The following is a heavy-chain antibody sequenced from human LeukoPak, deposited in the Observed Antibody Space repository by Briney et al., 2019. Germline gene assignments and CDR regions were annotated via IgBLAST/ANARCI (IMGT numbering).Heavy chain of an antibody. D-gene: IGHD3-3*01. J-gene: IGHJ3*02. CDR3: ARGRFLEFLALGAFEI. CDR1: GGSISSYY. CDR2: IYYSGST. V-gene: IGHV4-59*01. Sequence: SETLSLTCTVSGGSISSYYWSWVRQPPGKGLEWIGYIYYSGSTNYNPSLKSRVTISVDTSKNQFSLKLSSVTAADTAVYYCARGRFLEFLALGAFEIWGQGTMVTVSS.